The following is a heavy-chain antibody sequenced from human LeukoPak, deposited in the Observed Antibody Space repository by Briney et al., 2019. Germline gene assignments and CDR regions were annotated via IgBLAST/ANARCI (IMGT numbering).Heavy chain of an antibody. CDR3: ARGAYYYED. CDR1: GFTFSSYA. Sequence: GGSLRLSCAASGFTFSSYAMHWVRQAPGKGLEWVAVISYDGSNKYYADSVKGRFTISRDNSKNSLYLQMNSLRAEDTAVYYCARGAYYYEDWGQGTLVTVSS. CDR2: ISYDGSNK. D-gene: IGHD3-22*01. J-gene: IGHJ4*02. V-gene: IGHV3-30-3*01.